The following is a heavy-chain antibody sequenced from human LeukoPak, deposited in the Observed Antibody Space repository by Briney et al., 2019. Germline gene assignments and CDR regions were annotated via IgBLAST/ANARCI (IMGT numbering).Heavy chain of an antibody. CDR3: ARSGGEGGWYFDL. CDR2: IRSSSSYI. Sequence: PGGSLRLSCAASGFTFSTFDMNWVRQAPGKGLQWVSSIRSSSSYIYYADSVKGRFTISRDNAKNSLYLQMNSLRVEDTAVYYCARSGGEGGWYFDLWGRGTLVTVFS. V-gene: IGHV3-21*01. CDR1: GFTFSTFD. J-gene: IGHJ2*01. D-gene: IGHD2-21*01.